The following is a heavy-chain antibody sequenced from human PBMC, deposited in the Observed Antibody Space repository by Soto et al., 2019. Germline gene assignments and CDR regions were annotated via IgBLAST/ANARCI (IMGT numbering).Heavy chain of an antibody. CDR3: ARVSYDSSGYYYYLDY. CDR1: GGSISSGGYS. D-gene: IGHD3-22*01. CDR2: IYHSGST. J-gene: IGHJ4*02. V-gene: IGHV4-30-2*01. Sequence: SETLSLTCAVSGGSISSGGYSWSWIRQPPGKGLEWIGYIYHSGSTYYNPSLKSRVTISVDRSKSQFSLKLSSVTAADTAVYYCARVSYDSSGYYYYLDYWGQGTLVTVSS.